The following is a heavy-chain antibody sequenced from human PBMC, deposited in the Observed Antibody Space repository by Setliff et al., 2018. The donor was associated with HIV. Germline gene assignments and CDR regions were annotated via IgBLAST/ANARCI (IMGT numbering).Heavy chain of an antibody. J-gene: IGHJ4*02. CDR3: ARGINSDDTSGPLW. CDR1: GFTFSDFN. D-gene: IGHD3-22*01. V-gene: IGHV3-48*04. CDR2: IDNGSPTM. Sequence: PLGSLRLSCAASGFTFSDFNMHWVRQTPGKGLEWLSHIDNGSPTMYYADSVKGRFTISRDNAKNSLYLQMNSLRAEDTAVYYCARGINSDDTSGPLWGGQGTLVTVSS.